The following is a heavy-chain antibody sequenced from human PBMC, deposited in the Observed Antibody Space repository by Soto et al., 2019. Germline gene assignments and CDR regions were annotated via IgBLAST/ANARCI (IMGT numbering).Heavy chain of an antibody. V-gene: IGHV1-46*01. J-gene: IGHJ3*02. Sequence: ASVKVSCKASGYTFTSYYMHWVRQAPGQGLEWMGIINPSGGSTSYAQKFQGRVTMTRDTSTSTVYMELSSLRSEDTAVYYCARVQESGYSPEDAFDIWGQGTMVTVSS. CDR3: ARVQESGYSPEDAFDI. CDR2: INPSGGST. D-gene: IGHD3-9*01. CDR1: GYTFTSYY.